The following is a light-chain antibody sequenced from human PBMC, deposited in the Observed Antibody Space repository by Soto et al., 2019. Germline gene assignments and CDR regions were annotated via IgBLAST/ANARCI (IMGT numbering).Light chain of an antibody. CDR1: QGIGSY. V-gene: IGKV1-8*01. CDR3: QQYYSYPALT. Sequence: AIRMTQSPSSLSASTGDRVTITCRASQGIGSYVAWYQQKPGKAPRLLMYTSSSLESGVPSRFSGSGSGTVFTLTISGLQSEDFATYYCQQYYSYPALTFGG. J-gene: IGKJ4*01. CDR2: TSS.